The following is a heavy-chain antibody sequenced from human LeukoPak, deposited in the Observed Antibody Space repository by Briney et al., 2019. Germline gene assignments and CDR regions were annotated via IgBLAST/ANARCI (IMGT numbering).Heavy chain of an antibody. CDR1: GGSISSSNW. CDR2: INHSGST. Sequence: PSETLSLTCAVSGGSISSSNWWSWVRQPPGKGLEWIGEINHSGSTNYNPSLKSRVTISVDTSKNQFSLKLSSVTAADTAVYYCARGRRPRYCSSTSCRTGAFDIWGQGTMVTVSS. V-gene: IGHV4-4*02. CDR3: ARGRRPRYCSSTSCRTGAFDI. J-gene: IGHJ3*02. D-gene: IGHD2-2*01.